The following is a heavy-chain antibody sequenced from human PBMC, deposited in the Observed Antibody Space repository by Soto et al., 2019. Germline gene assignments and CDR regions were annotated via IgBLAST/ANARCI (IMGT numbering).Heavy chain of an antibody. J-gene: IGHJ6*04. CDR2: IKSKTDGGTT. V-gene: IGHV3-15*01. Sequence: GSLRLSSAASGXTFSNACMSWVRQAPGTGLEWVGRIKSKTDGGTTDYAATVKGRFNISRDDSKNTLYLQMNSLKTEDTAVYYCTTDATPPTYYYYGMDVWGNGTTVTVS. CDR3: TTDATPPTYYYYGMDV. CDR1: GXTFSNAC. D-gene: IGHD2-15*01.